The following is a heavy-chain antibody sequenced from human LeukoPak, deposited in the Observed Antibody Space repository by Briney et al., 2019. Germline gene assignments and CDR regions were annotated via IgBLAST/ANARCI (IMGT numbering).Heavy chain of an antibody. J-gene: IGHJ4*02. CDR3: ARAPRRDGYNYGGY. D-gene: IGHD5-24*01. V-gene: IGHV3-21*01. CDR2: ISSSSSYI. CDR1: GFTFSSYS. Sequence: GGSLRLSCAASGFTFSSYSMNWVRQAPGKGLEWVSSISSSSSYIYYADSVKGRFTISRDNAKNSLYLQMNSLRAEDTAVYYCARAPRRDGYNYGGYWGQGTLVTVSS.